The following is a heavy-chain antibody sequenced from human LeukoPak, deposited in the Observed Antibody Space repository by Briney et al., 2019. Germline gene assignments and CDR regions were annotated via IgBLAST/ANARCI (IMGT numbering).Heavy chain of an antibody. J-gene: IGHJ6*02. Sequence: GGSLRLSCAASGFTFSSYSMNWVRQAPGEGLEWVSSISSSSSYIYYADSVKGRFTISRDNAKNSLYLQMNSLRAEDTAVYYCAREELLWFGELLHYYYGMDVWGQGTTVTVSS. CDR3: AREELLWFGELLHYYYGMDV. CDR2: ISSSSSYI. D-gene: IGHD3-10*01. CDR1: GFTFSSYS. V-gene: IGHV3-21*01.